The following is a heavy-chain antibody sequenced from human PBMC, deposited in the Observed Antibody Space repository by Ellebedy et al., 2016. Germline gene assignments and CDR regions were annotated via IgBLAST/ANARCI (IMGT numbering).Heavy chain of an antibody. CDR3: ARAAMTTVTAYGYYFDY. D-gene: IGHD4-17*01. Sequence: GESLKISXAASGFTFSDYYMTWIRQAPGKGLEWVSSISSSGNYIYYADSVKGRFTISRDNAKNSLYLQMNSLRAEDTAVYYCARAAMTTVTAYGYYFDYWGQGTLVTVSS. V-gene: IGHV3-11*04. CDR2: ISSSGNYI. J-gene: IGHJ4*02. CDR1: GFTFSDYY.